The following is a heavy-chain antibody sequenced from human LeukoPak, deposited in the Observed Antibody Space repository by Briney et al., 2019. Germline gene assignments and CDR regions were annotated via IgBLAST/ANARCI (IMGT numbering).Heavy chain of an antibody. CDR2: IWFDGSHE. Sequence: GGSLRLSCAASGFAFSSYVIHWVRQAPGKGLEWVAIIWFDGSHEDYVDSVRGRFTISRDNSRNTMYLQMNSLRAEDTAVYYCAKASYSSGSYYYGMDVWGQGTTVTVSS. CDR1: GFAFSSYV. V-gene: IGHV3-33*06. CDR3: AKASYSSGSYYYGMDV. J-gene: IGHJ6*02. D-gene: IGHD6-19*01.